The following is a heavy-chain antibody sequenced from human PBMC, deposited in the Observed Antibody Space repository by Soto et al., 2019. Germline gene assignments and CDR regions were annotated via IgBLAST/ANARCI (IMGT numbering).Heavy chain of an antibody. CDR3: ASIWFGDFDY. J-gene: IGHJ4*01. CDR1: GGSISSADYY. Sequence: QVQLQESGPGLVKPSQTLSLTCTVSGGSISSADYYWSWIRQPPGKGLEWIGYFHSSGATYKDPSLKSRVTISVDTSKNQISLKRDSVTAADTAVYYCASIWFGDFDYWGHGTLVTVSS. V-gene: IGHV4-30-4*01. CDR2: FHSSGAT. D-gene: IGHD3-10*01.